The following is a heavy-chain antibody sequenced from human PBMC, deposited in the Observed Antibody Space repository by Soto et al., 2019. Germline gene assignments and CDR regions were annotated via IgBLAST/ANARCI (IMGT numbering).Heavy chain of an antibody. CDR2: ISGSGGST. V-gene: IGHV3-23*01. Sequence: GGSLRLSCAASGFTFSSYAMSSVRQAPGKGLEWVSAISGSGGSTYYADSVKGRFTISRDNSKNTLYLQMNSLRAEDTAVYYCAKDPCRIAARCCFDPWGQGTLVTVSS. J-gene: IGHJ5*02. D-gene: IGHD6-6*01. CDR1: GFTFSSYA. CDR3: AKDPCRIAARCCFDP.